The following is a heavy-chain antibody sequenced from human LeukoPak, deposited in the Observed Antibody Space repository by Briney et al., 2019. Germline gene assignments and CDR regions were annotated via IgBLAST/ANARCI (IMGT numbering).Heavy chain of an antibody. Sequence: GGSLRLSCSASGFTFSNFPMHWVRQAPGKGLEYVSAISTDGGSTYYADSVKGRFTISRDNSKNTLSLQMGSLRVEDTAVYYCVKAILFGSVSYYADWGEGTLVSVSS. D-gene: IGHD3-22*01. V-gene: IGHV3-64D*09. J-gene: IGHJ4*02. CDR3: VKAILFGSVSYYAD. CDR1: GFTFSNFP. CDR2: ISTDGGST.